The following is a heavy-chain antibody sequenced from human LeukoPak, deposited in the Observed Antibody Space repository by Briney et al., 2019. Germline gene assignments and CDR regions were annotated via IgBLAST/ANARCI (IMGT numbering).Heavy chain of an antibody. J-gene: IGHJ6*02. CDR1: GYTFTGYY. D-gene: IGHD4-11*01. CDR2: INPNSGGT. V-gene: IGHV1-2*04. CDR3: ARLSSTTVTTSEGMDV. Sequence: GASVKVSCKASGYTFTGYYMHWVRQAPGQGLEWMGWINPNSGGTNYAQKFQGWVTMTRDTSISTAYLQWSSLKASDTAMYYCARLSSTTVTTSEGMDVWGQGTTVTVSS.